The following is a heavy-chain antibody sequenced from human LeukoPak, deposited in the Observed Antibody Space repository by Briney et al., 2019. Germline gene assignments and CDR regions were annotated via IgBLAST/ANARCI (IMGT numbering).Heavy chain of an antibody. CDR2: ISYDGSNK. CDR3: ARVIMRNDVALDY. D-gene: IGHD1-1*01. J-gene: IGHJ4*02. CDR1: GFTFSSYA. V-gene: IGHV3-30-3*01. Sequence: GRSLRLSCAASGFTFSSYAMHWVRQAPGKGLEWVAVISYDGSNKYYADSVKGRFTISRDSSKNTLYLQMNSLRAEDTAVYYCARVIMRNDVALDYWGQGTLVTVSS.